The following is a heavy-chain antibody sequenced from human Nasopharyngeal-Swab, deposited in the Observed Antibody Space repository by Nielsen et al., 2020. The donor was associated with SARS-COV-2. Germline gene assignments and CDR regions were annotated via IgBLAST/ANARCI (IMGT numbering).Heavy chain of an antibody. CDR3: ARGCVLTGPSCYYYGMDV. CDR1: GFTFSSYS. V-gene: IGHV3-21*01. J-gene: IGHJ6*02. CDR2: ISSSSSYM. D-gene: IGHD3-9*01. Sequence: GGSLRLSCAASGFTFSSYSMNWVRQAPGKGLESVTSISSSSSYMYYADPVKGRFTITRDNAKNPQFLQMNSLRAEDTAVYYCARGCVLTGPSCYYYGMDVWGQGTTVTVSS.